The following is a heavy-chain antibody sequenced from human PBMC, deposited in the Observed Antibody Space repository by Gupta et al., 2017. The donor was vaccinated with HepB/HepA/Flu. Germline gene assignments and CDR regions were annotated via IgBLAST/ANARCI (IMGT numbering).Heavy chain of an antibody. CDR1: GPSLTDYA. Sequence: EVHLAESGGGVVQPGGSLRHSCAVSGPSLTDYAIQWLRQVPGKGLEWVAIINGERGSTFYADSVKGRITISRDNSKNFLYRQMDSLRTEDTALYYCTRDTRINLSVPMGANDRFDPWGQGTLVTVAS. CDR3: TRDTRINLSVPMGANDRFDP. V-gene: IGHV3-43*02. D-gene: IGHD1-1*01. J-gene: IGHJ5*02. CDR2: INGERGST.